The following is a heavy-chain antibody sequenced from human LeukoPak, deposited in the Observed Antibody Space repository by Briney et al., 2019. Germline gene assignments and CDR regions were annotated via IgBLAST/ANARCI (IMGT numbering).Heavy chain of an antibody. D-gene: IGHD2-2*01. J-gene: IGHJ6*03. V-gene: IGHV3-53*01. CDR3: VKGTSWINPYFYMDV. Sequence: GGSLRLSCAASGFTVSSNYMSWVRQAPGKGLEWVSVIYSGGSTYYADSVKGRFTISRDNSKNTLYLQMNSLRAEDTAVYYCVKGTSWINPYFYMDVWGKGTTVIVPS. CDR2: IYSGGST. CDR1: GFTVSSNY.